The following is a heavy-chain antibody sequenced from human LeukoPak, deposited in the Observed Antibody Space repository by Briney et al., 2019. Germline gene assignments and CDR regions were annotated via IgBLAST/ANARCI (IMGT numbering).Heavy chain of an antibody. CDR3: ARVGYYYDSSGYYGGGSFAN. J-gene: IGHJ4*02. V-gene: IGHV3-48*03. D-gene: IGHD3-22*01. CDR2: ISSSASSI. Sequence: GGSLRLSCAASGFTFSNYEMNWVRQAPGKGLEWVSYISSSASSIYYADSVKGRFTISRDNAKNSLYLQMNSLRAEDTAVYYCARVGYYYDSSGYYGGGSFANWGQGTLVTVSS. CDR1: GFTFSNYE.